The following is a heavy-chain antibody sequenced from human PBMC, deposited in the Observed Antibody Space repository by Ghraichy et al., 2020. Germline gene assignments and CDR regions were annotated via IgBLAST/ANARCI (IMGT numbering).Heavy chain of an antibody. Sequence: GGSLRLSCAASGFTFSSYAMHWVHQAPGKGLEWVAVISYDGSNKYYADSVKGRFTISRDNSKNTLYLQMNSLRAEDTAVYYCARGLNYDFWSGYYYYGMDVWGQGTTVTVSS. J-gene: IGHJ6*02. CDR3: ARGLNYDFWSGYYYYGMDV. CDR1: GFTFSSYA. V-gene: IGHV3-30*04. CDR2: ISYDGSNK. D-gene: IGHD3-3*01.